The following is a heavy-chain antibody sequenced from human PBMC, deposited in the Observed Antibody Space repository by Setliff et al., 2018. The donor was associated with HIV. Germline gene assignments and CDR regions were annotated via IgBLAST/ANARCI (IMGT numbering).Heavy chain of an antibody. CDR2: IYPNTGGT. CDR3: ARSTTAD. J-gene: IGHJ4*02. D-gene: IGHD4-17*01. CDR1: GYTFTDYY. Sequence: AASVKVSCKASGYTFTDYYIHWVRQAPGQGLEWMGWIYPNTGGTNYAEKFQGRVTMTRDTSISTAYMELSRLTSDDTAVYYCARSTTADWGQGTMVTVSS. V-gene: IGHV1-2*02.